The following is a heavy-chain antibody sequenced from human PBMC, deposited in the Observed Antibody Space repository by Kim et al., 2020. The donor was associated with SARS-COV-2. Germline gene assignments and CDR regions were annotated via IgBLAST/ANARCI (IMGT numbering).Heavy chain of an antibody. J-gene: IGHJ4*02. V-gene: IGHV1-69*13. Sequence: SVKVSCKASGGTFSSYAISWVRQAPGQGLEWMGGIIPIFGTANYAQKFQGRVTITADESTSTAYMELSSLRSEDKAVYYCARCMNYYGSGSYFYYFDYWGQGTLVTVSS. CDR3: ARCMNYYGSGSYFYYFDY. CDR1: GGTFSSYA. D-gene: IGHD3-10*01. CDR2: IIPIFGTA.